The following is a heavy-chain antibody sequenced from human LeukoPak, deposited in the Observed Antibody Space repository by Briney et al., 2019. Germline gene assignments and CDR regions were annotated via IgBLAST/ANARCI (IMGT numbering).Heavy chain of an antibody. J-gene: IGHJ4*02. D-gene: IGHD4-17*01. CDR3: ASSVGDYSYYFDY. CDR1: GFTFSSYS. CDR2: ISSSSSYI. V-gene: IGHV3-21*01. Sequence: PGGSLRLSCAASGFTFSSYSMNWVRQAPGKGLEWVSSISSSSSYIYYADSVKGRFTISRDNAKNSLYLQMNSLGAEDTAVYYCASSVGDYSYYFDYWGQGTLVTVSS.